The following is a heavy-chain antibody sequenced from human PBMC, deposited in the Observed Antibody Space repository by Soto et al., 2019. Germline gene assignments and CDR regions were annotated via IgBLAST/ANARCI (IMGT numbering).Heavy chain of an antibody. J-gene: IGHJ2*01. D-gene: IGHD3-16*01. CDR3: AKVAGGLGYFDL. CDR1: GFIFSDYA. CDR2: ISASGGNI. Sequence: GGSLRLSCVASGFIFSDYAMTWVRQAPGKGLQWVATISASGGNIEYADSLKGRFTISRDNSKNSVYLQLSGLTADDTAVHYCAKVAGGLGYFDLWGRGTLVTAPQ. V-gene: IGHV3-23*01.